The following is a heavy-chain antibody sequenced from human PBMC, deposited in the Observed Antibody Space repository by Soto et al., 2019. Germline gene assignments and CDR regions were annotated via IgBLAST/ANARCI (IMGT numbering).Heavy chain of an antibody. CDR3: AREGGGYRFDY. CDR2: IFYSGHL. Sequence: QVQLQESGPGLVKPSETLSLTCAVSGASFGTYYWSWIRQPPGKGLEWIGYIFYSGHLKYNPSLRGRPTIPVDPSKTQISLRLTSVTAADTAVYYCAREGGGYRFDYWGQGTLVTVSA. D-gene: IGHD1-26*01. V-gene: IGHV4-59*01. CDR1: GASFGTYY. J-gene: IGHJ4*02.